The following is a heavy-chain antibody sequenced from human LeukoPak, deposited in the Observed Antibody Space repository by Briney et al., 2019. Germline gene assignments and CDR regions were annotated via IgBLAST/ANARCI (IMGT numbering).Heavy chain of an antibody. V-gene: IGHV4-34*01. CDR3: ARSKNVGYYYGSGSYYKNYFDY. J-gene: IGHJ4*02. CDR1: GGSFSGYY. D-gene: IGHD3-10*01. Sequence: SETLSLTCAVYGGSFSGYYWSWIRQPPGKGLEWIGEINHSGSTNYNPSLKSRVTISVDTSKNQFSLKLSSVTAADTAVYYCARSKNVGYYYGSGSYYKNYFDYWGQGILVTVSS. CDR2: INHSGST.